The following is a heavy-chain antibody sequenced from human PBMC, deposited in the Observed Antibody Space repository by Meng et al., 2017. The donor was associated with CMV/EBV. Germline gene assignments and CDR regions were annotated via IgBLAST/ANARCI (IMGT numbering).Heavy chain of an antibody. CDR1: GYRVTSYW. Sequence: ICCKGSGYRVTSYWISWVRQMPGKGLECMGSIDPSDSYTTYSPSFQGHVTISADKSISTAYLQWSSLKASDTAMYYCARHRPNWNRDYWGQGTLVTVSS. CDR2: IDPSDSYT. D-gene: IGHD1-1*01. CDR3: ARHRPNWNRDY. J-gene: IGHJ4*02. V-gene: IGHV5-10-1*01.